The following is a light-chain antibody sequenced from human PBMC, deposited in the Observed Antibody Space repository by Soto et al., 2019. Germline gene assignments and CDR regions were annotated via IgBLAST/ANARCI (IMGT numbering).Light chain of an antibody. V-gene: IGKV3-20*01. CDR1: HSASSS. CDR3: HQYGSSPPWT. Sequence: EIVLTQSPGTLSLSPGERATLSCRASHSASSSLAWYQQKPGQAPRLLIYGASSRATGLPDRFSGGGSGTDFTLTISRLEPEDFAVYYCHQYGSSPPWTCGQGTKVDIK. CDR2: GAS. J-gene: IGKJ1*01.